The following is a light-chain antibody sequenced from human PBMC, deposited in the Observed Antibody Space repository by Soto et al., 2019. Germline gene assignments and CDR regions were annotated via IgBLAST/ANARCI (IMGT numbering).Light chain of an antibody. V-gene: IGKV1-9*01. CDR3: QQLNSYPIT. CDR2: AAS. CDR1: QGISSY. Sequence: IQLTQSPSSLSASVGDRVTITYRASQGISSYLAWYQQKPGKAPKLLIYAASTLQSGVPSRFSGCGSGTDFTLTITSLQPEDFATYYCQQLNSYPITFGQGTRLEIK. J-gene: IGKJ5*01.